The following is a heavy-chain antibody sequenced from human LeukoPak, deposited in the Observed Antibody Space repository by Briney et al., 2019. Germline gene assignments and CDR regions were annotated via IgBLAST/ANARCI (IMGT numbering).Heavy chain of an antibody. J-gene: IGHJ6*04. Sequence: SETLSLTCAVYGGSFSGYYWSWIRQPPGKGLEWIGEINHSGSTNYNPSLKSRVTISVDTSKNQFSLKLSSVTAADTAVYYCARWDSIAVAGYYYYGMDVWGKGTTVTVSS. D-gene: IGHD6-19*01. CDR2: INHSGST. CDR3: ARWDSIAVAGYYYYGMDV. CDR1: GGSFSGYY. V-gene: IGHV4-34*01.